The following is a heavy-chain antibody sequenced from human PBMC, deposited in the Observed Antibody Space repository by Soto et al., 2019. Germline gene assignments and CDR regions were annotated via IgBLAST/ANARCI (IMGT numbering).Heavy chain of an antibody. CDR2: INSDGSVS. D-gene: IGHD2-15*01. J-gene: IGHJ6*03. CDR3: ARGDCVGGTCYSLAGSFYYYMDV. Sequence: EVQLVESGGGLVQPGGSLRLYCAASGFTFSNYWMYWVRQAPGKGLEWVSRINSDGSVSSYADSVKGRLTISRDNVKNTLYLQMDSLRAEDTAAYFCARGDCVGGTCYSLAGSFYYYMDVWGKGTTVTVFS. CDR1: GFTFSNYW. V-gene: IGHV3-74*02.